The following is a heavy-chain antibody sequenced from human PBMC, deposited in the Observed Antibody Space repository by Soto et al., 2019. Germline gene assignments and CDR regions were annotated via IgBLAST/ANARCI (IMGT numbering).Heavy chain of an antibody. Sequence: PVGSLRLSCAASGFTFSSYSMNWVRQAPGKGLEWVSYISSSSSTIYYADSVKGRFTISRDNAKNSLYLQMNSLRAEDTAVYYCARDSFVVVPAAILFDYWGQGTLVTVSS. J-gene: IGHJ4*02. D-gene: IGHD2-2*01. CDR1: GFTFSSYS. V-gene: IGHV3-48*01. CDR3: ARDSFVVVPAAILFDY. CDR2: ISSSSSTI.